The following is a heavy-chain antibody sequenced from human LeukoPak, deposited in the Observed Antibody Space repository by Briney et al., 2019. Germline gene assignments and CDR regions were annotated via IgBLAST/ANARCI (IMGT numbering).Heavy chain of an antibody. D-gene: IGHD3-22*01. CDR1: GFTFSNYA. J-gene: IGHJ6*03. CDR3: AKDIGSGYSPYYYYMDV. CDR2: ISGSGGST. V-gene: IGHV3-23*01. Sequence: PGGSLRLSCAASGFTFSNYAMSWVRQAPGKGLEWVSTISGSGGSTYYADSVKGQFTISRDNSKNTLYLQMNSLRAEDTAVYYCAKDIGSGYSPYYYYMDVWGKGTTVTVSS.